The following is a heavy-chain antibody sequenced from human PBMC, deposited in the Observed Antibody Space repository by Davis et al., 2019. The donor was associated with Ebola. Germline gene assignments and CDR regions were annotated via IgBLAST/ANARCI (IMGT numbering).Heavy chain of an antibody. V-gene: IGHV4-30-4*01. CDR2: IYYSGRT. CDR1: GGSIRSGDYY. CDR3: ARGRGWNDDYFDY. J-gene: IGHJ4*02. D-gene: IGHD1-1*01. Sequence: MPSETLSLTCTVSGGSIRSGDYYWSWIRQPPGKGLEWIGYIYYSGRTYYNPSLKSRVTISVDPSKNQFSLKLSSVTAADTAVYYCARGRGWNDDYFDYWGQGTLVTVSS.